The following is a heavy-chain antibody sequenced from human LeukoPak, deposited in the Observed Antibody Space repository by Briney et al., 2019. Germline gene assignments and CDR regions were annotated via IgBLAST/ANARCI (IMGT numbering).Heavy chain of an antibody. CDR3: AHRERDYYGSGSYIF. CDR2: IYWDDDK. Sequence: SGPTLVKPTQTLTLTCTFSGFSLSTSGVGVGWIRQPPGKALEWLALIYWDDDKRYSPSLKSRLTITKDTSENQVVLTMTNMDPVDTATYYCAHRERDYYGSGSYIFWGQGTLVTVSS. V-gene: IGHV2-5*02. J-gene: IGHJ4*02. D-gene: IGHD3-10*01. CDR1: GFSLSTSGVG.